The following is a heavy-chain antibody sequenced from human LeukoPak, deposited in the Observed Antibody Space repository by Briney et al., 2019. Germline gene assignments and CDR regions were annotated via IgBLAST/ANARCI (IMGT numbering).Heavy chain of an antibody. V-gene: IGHV1-69*13. CDR2: IIPIFGTA. Sequence: GASVEVSCKASGGTFSSYAISWVRQAPGQGLEWMGGIIPIFGTANYAQKFQGRVTITADESTSTAYMELSSLRSEDTAVYYCARGGDYDILTGYEISPTYYYGMDVWGQGTTVTVSS. CDR1: GGTFSSYA. J-gene: IGHJ6*02. D-gene: IGHD3-9*01. CDR3: ARGGDYDILTGYEISPTYYYGMDV.